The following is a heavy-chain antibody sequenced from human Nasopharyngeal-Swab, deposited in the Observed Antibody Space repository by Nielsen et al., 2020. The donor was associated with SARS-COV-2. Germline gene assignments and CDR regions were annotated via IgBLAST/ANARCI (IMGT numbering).Heavy chain of an antibody. Sequence: ASVKVSCKASGYTLTGYYMHWVRQAPGQGLEGMGGINPNSGGTNYAQKFQGWVTMTRDTSISTAYMELSRLRSDDTAVYYCARERRIVATILSDYYYGMDVWGQGTTVTVSS. J-gene: IGHJ6*02. V-gene: IGHV1-2*04. CDR2: INPNSGGT. CDR1: GYTLTGYY. CDR3: ARERRIVATILSDYYYGMDV. D-gene: IGHD5-12*01.